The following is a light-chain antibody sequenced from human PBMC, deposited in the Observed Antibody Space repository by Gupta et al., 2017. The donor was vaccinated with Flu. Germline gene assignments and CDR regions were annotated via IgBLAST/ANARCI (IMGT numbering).Light chain of an antibody. V-gene: IGKV3-11*01. CDR3: QNRSNCPPYT. J-gene: IGKJ2*01. Sequence: IVLTQSPATLSLSPGERATLSCRASQSVGTYLAWYQQKPGQPPTLRIYYASNRATGIPDRFSCSGFGKDFTLPIRSREPEDFAVYYCQNRSNCPPYTFGQGTKLEI. CDR1: QSVGTY. CDR2: YAS.